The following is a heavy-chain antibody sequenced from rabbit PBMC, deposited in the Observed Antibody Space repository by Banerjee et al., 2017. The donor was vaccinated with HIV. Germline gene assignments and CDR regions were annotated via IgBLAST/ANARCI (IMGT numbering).Heavy chain of an antibody. Sequence: QQQLEESGGGLVKPGGTLTLTCAASGFSFSSSYWICWVRQAPGKGLEWIACIYAGSSGNIYYANWAKGRFTISNPSSTTVTLQMTSLAAADTATYFCARYGSNNYYNWLDLWGPGTLVTVS. J-gene: IGHJ5*01. D-gene: IGHD8-1*01. CDR3: ARYGSNNYYNWLDL. V-gene: IGHV1S45*01. CDR1: GFSFSSSYW. CDR2: IYAGSSGNI.